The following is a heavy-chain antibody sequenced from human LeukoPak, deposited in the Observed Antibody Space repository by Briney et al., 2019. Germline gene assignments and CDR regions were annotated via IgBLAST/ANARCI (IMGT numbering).Heavy chain of an antibody. D-gene: IGHD4/OR15-4a*01. J-gene: IGHJ4*02. CDR2: ISGGGETR. Sequence: PGGSLRLSCAASGXTFSTYEVNWVRQAPGKGQEWISYISGGGETRYYADSVKGRFTISRDNGKNSLYLQMNSLRAEDTAVYYCARDASGANLPFDYWGQGTQVTVSS. V-gene: IGHV3-48*03. CDR3: ARDASGANLPFDY. CDR1: GXTFSTYE.